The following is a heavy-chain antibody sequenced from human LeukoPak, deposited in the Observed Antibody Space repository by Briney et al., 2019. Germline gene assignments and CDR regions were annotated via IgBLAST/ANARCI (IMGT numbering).Heavy chain of an antibody. CDR3: ARDLGGYSYPSDY. J-gene: IGHJ4*02. D-gene: IGHD5-18*01. V-gene: IGHV3-21*01. CDR1: GFTFSTYS. CDR2: ISSNSKYI. Sequence: GGSLRLSCAASGFTFSTYSMNWVRQAPGKGLEWVSSISSNSKYIYYADSVKGRFTFSRDNAKNSLYLQMNSLRAEDTAVYYCARDLGGYSYPSDYWGQGTLVTVSS.